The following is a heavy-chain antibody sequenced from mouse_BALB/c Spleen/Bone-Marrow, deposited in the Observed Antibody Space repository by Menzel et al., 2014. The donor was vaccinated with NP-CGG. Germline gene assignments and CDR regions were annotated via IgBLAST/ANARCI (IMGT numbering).Heavy chain of an antibody. D-gene: IGHD1-1*01. J-gene: IGHJ4*01. CDR1: GNTFTSYV. Sequence: EVQLQQSGPELVKPGASVKMSCKASGNTFTSYVMHWVKQKPGQGLEWIGYINPYNDGTKYNEKFKGKATLTSDKSSSTAYMELSSLTSEDSAVYYCAREGGYYGSLYAMDYWGQGTSVTVSS. CDR2: INPYNDGT. CDR3: AREGGYYGSLYAMDY. V-gene: IGHV1-14*01.